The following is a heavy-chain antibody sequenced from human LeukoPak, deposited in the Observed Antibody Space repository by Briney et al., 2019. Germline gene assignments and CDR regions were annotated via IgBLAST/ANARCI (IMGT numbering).Heavy chain of an antibody. CDR2: ISSSSSYI. CDR1: GFTFSNYS. Sequence: GGPLRLSCAASGFTFSNYSMNWVRQAPGKGLEWVSSISSSSSYIYYADSVKGRFTISRDNAKNSLYLQMNSLRAEDTAVYYCARPHYYDSSGYYYLFDYWGQGTLVTVSS. J-gene: IGHJ4*02. V-gene: IGHV3-21*01. CDR3: ARPHYYDSSGYYYLFDY. D-gene: IGHD3-22*01.